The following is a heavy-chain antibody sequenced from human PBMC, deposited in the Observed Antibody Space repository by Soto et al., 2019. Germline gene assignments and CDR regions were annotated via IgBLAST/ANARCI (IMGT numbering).Heavy chain of an antibody. D-gene: IGHD3-3*01. CDR1: GGSISSSNW. CDR3: ARKYDFWSGGDGMDG. Sequence: QVQLQESGPGLVKPSGTLSLTCAVSGGSISSSNWWSWARQPPGKGLEWIGEIYHGGSTNYNPSVEWRVATSVDKSKNQSSLKLSSVSAADTAVYYCARKYDFWSGGDGMDGWCRGSTVTVSS. CDR2: IYHGGST. J-gene: IGHJ6*04. V-gene: IGHV4-4*02.